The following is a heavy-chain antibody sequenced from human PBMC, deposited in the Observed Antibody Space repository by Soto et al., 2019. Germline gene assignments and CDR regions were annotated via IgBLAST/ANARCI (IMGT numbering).Heavy chain of an antibody. D-gene: IGHD3-3*01. CDR2: FDPEDGET. CDR3: ATVITIFGVALRWFDP. J-gene: IGHJ5*02. Sequence: ASVKVFCKVSGYTLTELSMHWVRQAPGKGLEWMGGFDPEDGETIYAQKFQGRVTMTEDTSTDTAYMELSSLRSEDTAVYYCATVITIFGVALRWFDPWGQGTLVTVSS. V-gene: IGHV1-24*01. CDR1: GYTLTELS.